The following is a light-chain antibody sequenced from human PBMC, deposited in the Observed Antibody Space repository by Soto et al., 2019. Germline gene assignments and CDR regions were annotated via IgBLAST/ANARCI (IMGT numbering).Light chain of an antibody. CDR3: MQALQNPYT. V-gene: IGKV2-28*01. J-gene: IGKJ5*01. CDR2: LGS. CDR1: QSLLHSNGYNY. Sequence: DIVMTQSPLSLPVTPGEPASISCRSSQSLLHSNGYNYLDWYLQKPGQSPQHLIYLGSNRASGVPDRFSGSGSGTDFTLKISRVEAEDVGVYYCMQALQNPYTFGQGTRLEIK.